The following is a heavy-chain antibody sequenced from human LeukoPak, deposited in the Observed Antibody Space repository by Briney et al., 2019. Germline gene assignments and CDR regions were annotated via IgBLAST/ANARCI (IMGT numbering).Heavy chain of an antibody. CDR1: GYIFTNYW. V-gene: IGHV5-51*01. Sequence: GESLKFSCKGSGYIFTNYWIGWVRQMPGKGLEWMGIIYPGDSDTTYSPSFQGQVTISADKSINTAYLQWSRLEASDTAIYYCTRHGGIGTSSYDMDVWGQGTTVTVSS. J-gene: IGHJ6*02. CDR2: IYPGDSDT. D-gene: IGHD1-7*01. CDR3: TRHGGIGTSSYDMDV.